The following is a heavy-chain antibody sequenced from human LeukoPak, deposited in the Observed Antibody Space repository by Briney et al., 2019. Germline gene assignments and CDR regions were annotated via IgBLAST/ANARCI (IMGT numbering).Heavy chain of an antibody. CDR2: ISWDSGNT. V-gene: IGHV3-43D*03. CDR1: GFTFNDYA. Sequence: QPGGSLRFSCAASGFTFNDYAMHWVRQAPGKGLEWVSLISWDSGNTYYADSVKGRFTISRDNSKNSLSLQMNSLRAEDTALYYCAKDPLYSSSWYFPYFDYWGQGTLVTVSS. D-gene: IGHD6-13*01. CDR3: AKDPLYSSSWYFPYFDY. J-gene: IGHJ4*02.